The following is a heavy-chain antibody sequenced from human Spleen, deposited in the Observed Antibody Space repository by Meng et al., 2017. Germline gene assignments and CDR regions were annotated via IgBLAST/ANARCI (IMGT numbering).Heavy chain of an antibody. D-gene: IGHD3-22*01. Sequence: GESLKISCVASGFTFRSYAMSWVRQAPGKGLEWVSTVSGRDDRTYYADSVKGRFTISRDTSKNTLYLQMSSLRAEDTAVYYCARSPIDKYDLSALPLDYWGQGTLVTVSS. CDR3: ARSPIDKYDLSALPLDY. V-gene: IGHV3-23*01. CDR2: VSGRDDRT. CDR1: GFTFRSYA. J-gene: IGHJ4*02.